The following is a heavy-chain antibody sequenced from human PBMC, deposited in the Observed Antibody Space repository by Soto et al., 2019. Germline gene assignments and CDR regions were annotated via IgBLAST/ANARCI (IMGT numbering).Heavy chain of an antibody. J-gene: IGHJ3*01. CDR3: ARPERYSAYFFRFYSGVSGYSFALEF. Sequence: GESLKISCKGSGYSFTSYWIGWVRQMPGKGLEWMGIIYPGDSDTRYSPSFQGQVTISADKSISTAYLQWSSLKASDTAMYYCARPERYSAYFFRFYSGVSGYSFALEFWGKGTLVTVS. CDR1: GYSFTSYW. CDR2: IYPGDSDT. V-gene: IGHV5-51*01. D-gene: IGHD5-12*01.